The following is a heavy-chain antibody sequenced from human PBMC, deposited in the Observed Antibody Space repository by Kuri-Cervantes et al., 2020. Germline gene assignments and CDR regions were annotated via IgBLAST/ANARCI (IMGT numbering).Heavy chain of an antibody. D-gene: IGHD6-19*01. CDR1: GFTFSSYG. V-gene: IGHV3-30*03. Sequence: GESLKISCAASGFTFSSYGMHWVRQAPGKGLEWVAVISYDGSNKYYADSVKGRFTISRDNSKNTLYLQMNSLRSEDTAVYYCARVRYSSGWYGLGYWGQGTLVTVSS. CDR3: ARVRYSSGWYGLGY. CDR2: ISYDGSNK. J-gene: IGHJ4*02.